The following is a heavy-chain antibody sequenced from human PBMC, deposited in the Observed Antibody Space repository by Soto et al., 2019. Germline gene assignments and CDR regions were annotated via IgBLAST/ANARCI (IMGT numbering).Heavy chain of an antibody. CDR3: AIQAGLDV. Sequence: EVQLVECGGGLVKPGGSLRLSCAASGLPFSSHTMNWVRQAPGMGLEWVSTITSSGSDMYYADSVKGRFTISRDNAKNSLYLQMNSLRAEDTAVYYCAIQAGLDVWGQGTTVTVSS. CDR2: ITSSGSDM. D-gene: IGHD1-1*01. V-gene: IGHV3-21*02. CDR1: GLPFSSHT. J-gene: IGHJ6*02.